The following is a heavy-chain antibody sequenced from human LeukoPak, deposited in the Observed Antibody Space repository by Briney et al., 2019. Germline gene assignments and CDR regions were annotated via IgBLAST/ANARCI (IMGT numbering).Heavy chain of an antibody. CDR2: INPNSGGT. CDR3: ARGDLLRYFDWLLYWFDP. V-gene: IGHV1-2*02. J-gene: IGHJ5*02. CDR1: GYTFTSYY. D-gene: IGHD3-9*01. Sequence: ASVKVSCKASGYTFTSYYMHWVRQAPGQGLEWMGWINPNSGGTNYAQKFQGRVTMTRDTSISTAYMELSRLRSDDTAVYYCARGDLLRYFDWLLYWFDPWGQGTLVTVSS.